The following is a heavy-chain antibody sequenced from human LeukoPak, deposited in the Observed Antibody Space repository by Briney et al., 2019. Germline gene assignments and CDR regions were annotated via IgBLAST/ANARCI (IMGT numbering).Heavy chain of an antibody. V-gene: IGHV3-23*01. CDR1: GFTFNSYA. J-gene: IGHJ3*02. CDR2: LSGSGGNT. CDR3: AKGLGYCSAGRCSESGAFEI. D-gene: IGHD2-15*01. Sequence: PGGSLRLSCAASGFTFNSYAMSWVRQAPAKGLEWVSSLSGSGGNTYYADSVKGRSTIARDNSKNTVSLQMNSLRDEDTAVYYCAKGLGYCSAGRCSESGAFEIWGQGTLVTVSS.